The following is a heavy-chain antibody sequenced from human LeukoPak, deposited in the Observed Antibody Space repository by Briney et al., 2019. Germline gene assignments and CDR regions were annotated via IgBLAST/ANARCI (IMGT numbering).Heavy chain of an antibody. J-gene: IGHJ4*01. D-gene: IGHD2-8*01. V-gene: IGHV3-11*01. CDR2: ISGSGSDI. CDR3: STDPRLLIY. Sequence: PGGSLRLSCVVSGFGFSDSYMTWIRQTPGKGLEWLAYISGSGSDIYYADSVKGRFTISRDNAKNSLYLQMNGLRPDDTALYYCSTDPRLLIYWGHGTLVTVSS. CDR1: GFGFSDSY.